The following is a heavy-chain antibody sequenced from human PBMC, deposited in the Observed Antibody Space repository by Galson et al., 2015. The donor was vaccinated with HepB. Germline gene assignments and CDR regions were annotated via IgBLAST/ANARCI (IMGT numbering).Heavy chain of an antibody. Sequence: SLRLSCAGSGFSFGDYAMGWFRQPPGKGLEWVRLIRSKAYGGTTEYAASVRGRFTISRDDSKTIAYLQMNSLRNEDTAVYFCTRAPLYSTSPHWEMDVWGKGTTVTVSS. CDR1: GFSFGDYA. CDR2: IRSKAYGGTT. D-gene: IGHD6-6*01. CDR3: TRAPLYSTSPHWEMDV. J-gene: IGHJ6*04. V-gene: IGHV3-49*03.